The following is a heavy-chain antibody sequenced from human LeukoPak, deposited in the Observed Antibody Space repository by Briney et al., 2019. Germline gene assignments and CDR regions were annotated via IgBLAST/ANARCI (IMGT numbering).Heavy chain of an antibody. CDR1: GGSFNTYY. Sequence: SETLSLTCTVSGGSFNTYYWSWIRQPPGKGLEWLGYIYYSGSTNYNPSLKSRVTISVDTSKNQFSLKLSSVTAADTAVYYCARVITVRGIIFDYWGQGTLVTVSS. J-gene: IGHJ4*02. V-gene: IGHV4-59*01. CDR2: IYYSGST. CDR3: ARVITVRGIIFDY. D-gene: IGHD3-16*01.